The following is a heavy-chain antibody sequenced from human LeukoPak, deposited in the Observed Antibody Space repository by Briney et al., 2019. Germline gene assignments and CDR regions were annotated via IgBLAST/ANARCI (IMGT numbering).Heavy chain of an antibody. CDR2: IYYSGST. D-gene: IGHD5-18*01. Sequence: PSETLSLTCTVSGGSISSYYWSWIRQPPGRGLEWIGYIYYSGSTNYNPSLKSRVTISVDTSKNQFSLKLSSVTAADTAVYYCARVPRYSYAMNWFDPWGQGTLVTVSS. J-gene: IGHJ5*02. CDR3: ARVPRYSYAMNWFDP. CDR1: GGSISSYY. V-gene: IGHV4-59*12.